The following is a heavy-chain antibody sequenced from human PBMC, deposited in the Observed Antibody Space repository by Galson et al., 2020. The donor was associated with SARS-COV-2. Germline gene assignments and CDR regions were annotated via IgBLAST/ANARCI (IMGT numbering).Heavy chain of an antibody. CDR3: ARGYYYGSGGQYFQH. Sequence: SETLSLTCTASDGSISTYYWSWIRQPPGKGLEWIGFIYNRGSTNYNPSLKSRVTISVDTSKNQFSLKLSSVTAADTAIDYCARGYYYGSGGQYFQHWGQGTLVTVSS. CDR1: DGSISTYY. CDR2: IYNRGST. J-gene: IGHJ1*01. V-gene: IGHV4-59*01. D-gene: IGHD3-10*01.